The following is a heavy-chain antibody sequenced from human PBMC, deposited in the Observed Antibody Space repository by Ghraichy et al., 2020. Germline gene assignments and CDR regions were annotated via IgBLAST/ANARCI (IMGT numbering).Heavy chain of an antibody. Sequence: ESLNISCTVSGGSISSYSWSWIRQPPGKGLEWIGYIYYSGSTNYNPSLKSRVTISVDTSKNQFSLKLSSVTAVDTAVYYCARRVSSGYYTTLHWYFDLWGRGTLVTVSS. CDR2: IYYSGST. J-gene: IGHJ2*01. CDR3: ARRVSSGYYTTLHWYFDL. V-gene: IGHV4-59*01. D-gene: IGHD3-22*01. CDR1: GGSISSYS.